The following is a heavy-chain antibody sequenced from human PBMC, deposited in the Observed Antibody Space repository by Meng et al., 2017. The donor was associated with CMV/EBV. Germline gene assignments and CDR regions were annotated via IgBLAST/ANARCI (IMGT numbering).Heavy chain of an antibody. Sequence: QGQLQDAGQGLVKPTQPLPLTCTVSGGSISSGDYYWSWIRQPPGKGLEWIGYIYYSGSTYYNPSLKSRVTISVDTSKNQFSLKLSSVTAADTAVYYCAREEIGLDPWGQGTLVTVSS. CDR1: GGSISSGDYY. V-gene: IGHV4-30-4*08. J-gene: IGHJ5*02. D-gene: IGHD3/OR15-3a*01. CDR2: IYYSGST. CDR3: AREEIGLDP.